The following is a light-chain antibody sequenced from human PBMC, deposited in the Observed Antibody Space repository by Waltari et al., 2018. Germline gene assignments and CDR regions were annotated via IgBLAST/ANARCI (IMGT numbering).Light chain of an antibody. V-gene: IGKV1-5*03. J-gene: IGKJ2*01. CDR1: QNINSW. CDR2: KAS. CDR3: QQYNNYPYT. Sequence: DIQMTQSPSTLSASVGDRVTITCRASQNINSWLAWYQQKPGKAPKLLIYKASSLESGVPSRFSGSGSGTEFTLTISSLQPDDSATYYCQQYNNYPYTFGQGTKLEIK.